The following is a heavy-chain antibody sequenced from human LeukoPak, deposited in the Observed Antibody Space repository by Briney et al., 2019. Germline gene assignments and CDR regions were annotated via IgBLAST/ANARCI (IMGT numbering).Heavy chain of an antibody. Sequence: GASVKVSCNSSGYTFTCYYLHWLRQPPGPGLERMGWINPNSGGTNYAQKFQGRVTMTRDTSISTAYMELSRLRSDDTAVYYCAREDSAAGTVFDYWGQGTLVTVSS. CDR1: GYTFTCYY. CDR2: INPNSGGT. D-gene: IGHD6-13*01. V-gene: IGHV1-2*02. J-gene: IGHJ4*02. CDR3: AREDSAAGTVFDY.